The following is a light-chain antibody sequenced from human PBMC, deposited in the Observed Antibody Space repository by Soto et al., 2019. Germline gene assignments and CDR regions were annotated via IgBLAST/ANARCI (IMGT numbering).Light chain of an antibody. Sequence: QSVLTQPPSVSAAPGQRVTISCSGSSSNIGGNYVYWYQHLPGAAPKLLIYKNNQRPSGVPDRFSGSKSGTSASLAISGLRSEDETDYYCAAWDDSLSSYVFGTGTKVTVL. V-gene: IGLV1-47*01. CDR3: AAWDDSLSSYV. CDR2: KNN. J-gene: IGLJ1*01. CDR1: SSNIGGNY.